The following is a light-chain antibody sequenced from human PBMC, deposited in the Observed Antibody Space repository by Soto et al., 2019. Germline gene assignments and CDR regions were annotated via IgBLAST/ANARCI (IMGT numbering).Light chain of an antibody. CDR1: QSTSTY. CDR2: AAT. CDR3: QESYSTPYT. Sequence: DIQMTQSPSSLSASVGDGVTITCRASQSTSTYLNWYQQKPGKAPKLLIYAATNLQSGVPSRFSGSGSGTDFTLNISSLKPENFATYFCQESYSTPYTFGQVTKLEIK. V-gene: IGKV1-39*01. J-gene: IGKJ2*01.